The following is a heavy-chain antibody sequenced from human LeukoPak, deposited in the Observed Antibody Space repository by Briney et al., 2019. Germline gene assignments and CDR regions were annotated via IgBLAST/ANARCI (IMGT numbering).Heavy chain of an antibody. Sequence: PGGSLRLSCAASGFTLSSNGMDWVRQAPGKGLDWVAVIWFDGSNKLYADSVRGRFTISRDNSKNTVYLQMNSLRAEDTALYYCARAISSCGYNHFVYWGQGTLVTVSS. V-gene: IGHV3-33*01. CDR2: IWFDGSNK. J-gene: IGHJ4*02. CDR3: ARAISSCGYNHFVY. CDR1: GFTLSSNG. D-gene: IGHD5-24*01.